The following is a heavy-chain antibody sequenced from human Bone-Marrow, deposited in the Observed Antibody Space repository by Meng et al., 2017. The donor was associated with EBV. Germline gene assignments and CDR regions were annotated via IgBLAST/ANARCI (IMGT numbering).Heavy chain of an antibody. J-gene: IGHJ4*02. CDR2: LIPMSGAP. CDR1: GGTFSSDA. D-gene: IGHD3-10*01. Sequence: QWQLVQSGAEVKKPGSSVKVSCKTSGGTFSSDAISWVRQAPGQGLVWLGGLIPMSGAPYYAQNFQGRVTITADESTSTHYMELSNLRSEDTAMYYCASESGRGFTPDYWGQGTLVTVSS. CDR3: ASESGRGFTPDY. V-gene: IGHV1-69*01.